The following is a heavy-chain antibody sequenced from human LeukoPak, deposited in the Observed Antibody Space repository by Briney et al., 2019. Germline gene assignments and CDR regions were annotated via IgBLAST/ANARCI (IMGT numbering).Heavy chain of an antibody. Sequence: GGSLRLSCEASGFTFSHYWMHWVRQAPGKGLVWVSRTNTDGSSTTYVDSVKGRFTISRDNAKNTMYLQMNSLRAEDTAVYYCVPTDSSGLDWGQGTMVSVSS. CDR1: GFTFSHYW. J-gene: IGHJ4*02. D-gene: IGHD3-22*01. CDR2: TNTDGSST. CDR3: VPTDSSGLD. V-gene: IGHV3-74*01.